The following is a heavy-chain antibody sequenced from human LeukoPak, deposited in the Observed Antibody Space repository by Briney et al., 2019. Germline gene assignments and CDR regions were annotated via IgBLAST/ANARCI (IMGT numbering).Heavy chain of an antibody. D-gene: IGHD1-26*01. CDR3: ARSSWEYYMNV. Sequence: SETLSLTCTVSGGSISSSSYYWGWIRQPPGKGLEWIGSIYYSGSTYYNPSLKSRVTISVDTSKNQFSLKLSSVTAADTAVYYCARSSWEYYMNVWGKGTTVTVSS. CDR2: IYYSGST. CDR1: GGSISSSSYY. V-gene: IGHV4-39*07. J-gene: IGHJ6*03.